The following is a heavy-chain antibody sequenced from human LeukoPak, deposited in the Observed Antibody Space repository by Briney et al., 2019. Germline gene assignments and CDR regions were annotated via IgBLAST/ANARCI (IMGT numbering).Heavy chain of an antibody. Sequence: GGSLRLSCAAYGFTFSSYAMPWVRQAPGKGLEWVALISYDGSNKYYADSVKGRFTISRDNSKNTLYLQMNSLRAEDTAVYYCARVARPGIAVARIFNWFDPWGQGTLVTVSS. J-gene: IGHJ5*02. CDR2: ISYDGSNK. CDR3: ARVARPGIAVARIFNWFDP. D-gene: IGHD6-19*01. CDR1: GFTFSSYA. V-gene: IGHV3-30-3*01.